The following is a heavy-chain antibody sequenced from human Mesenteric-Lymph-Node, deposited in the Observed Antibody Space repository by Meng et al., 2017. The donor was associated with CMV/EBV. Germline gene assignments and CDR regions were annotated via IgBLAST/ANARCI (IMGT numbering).Heavy chain of an antibody. D-gene: IGHD2-2*01. CDR2: INPHSGGT. Sequence: TFTGNYNQWVRQAPGQELEWMGWINPHSGGTNYAQKFQGRVTMTSDTSISTAYMELRRLTSDDTAVYFCSRGCRSTTCYRGSGWFDPWGQGTLVTVSS. CDR1: TFTGNY. V-gene: IGHV1-2*02. J-gene: IGHJ5*02. CDR3: SRGCRSTTCYRGSGWFDP.